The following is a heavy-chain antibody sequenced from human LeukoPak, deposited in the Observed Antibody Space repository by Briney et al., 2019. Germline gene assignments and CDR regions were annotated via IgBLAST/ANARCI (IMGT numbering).Heavy chain of an antibody. J-gene: IGHJ3*02. CDR3: AKDQSSGWSHDAFDI. V-gene: IGHV3-23*01. Sequence: GGSLRLSCAASGFTFSSYAMSWVRQAPGKGLEWVSAISGSGGSTYYADSVKGRFTISRDNSKNTLYLQMNSLRAEDTVVYYCAKDQSSGWSHDAFDIWGQGTMVTVSS. CDR2: ISGSGGST. D-gene: IGHD6-19*01. CDR1: GFTFSSYA.